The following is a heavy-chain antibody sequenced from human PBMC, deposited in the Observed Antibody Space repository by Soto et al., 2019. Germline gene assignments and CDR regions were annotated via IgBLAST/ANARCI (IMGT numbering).Heavy chain of an antibody. D-gene: IGHD6-6*01. CDR1: GYMFTTYG. Sequence: QVQLVQSGGEVKKPGASVEVSCRTSGYMFTTYGMSWVRQAPGQGLEWMAWISAYNGNKKYAQKFQGRVTMTTDTPTSTVSMELRNLTSDATGTYFWARTGGGMAARPLEYWGQGTLVTVSS. CDR3: ARTGGGMAARPLEY. V-gene: IGHV1-18*04. CDR2: ISAYNGNK. J-gene: IGHJ4*02.